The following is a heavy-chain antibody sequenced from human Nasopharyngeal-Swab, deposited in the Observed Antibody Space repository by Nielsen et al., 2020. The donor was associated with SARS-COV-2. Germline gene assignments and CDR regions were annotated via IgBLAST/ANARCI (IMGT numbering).Heavy chain of an antibody. CDR2: IYYSGST. CDR3: ARVPSDYGDPAGFDY. Sequence: SSTLSSTRPVPGGSISSSRYYWGGIRQPPGKGLGWIGYIYYSGSTYYNPSLASRVSMSVDTSKTHFSLKVSSVTAADTAVNYCARVPSDYGDPAGFDYWGQGILVTVSS. V-gene: IGHV4-39*02. CDR1: GGSISSSRYY. D-gene: IGHD4-17*01. J-gene: IGHJ4*02.